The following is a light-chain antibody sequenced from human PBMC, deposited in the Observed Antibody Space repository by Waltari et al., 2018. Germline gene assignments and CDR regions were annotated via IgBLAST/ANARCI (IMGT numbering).Light chain of an antibody. J-gene: IGKJ4*01. Sequence: IQLTQSPSSLSASLGDRVTITCRASQGINTALAWYQQKPGKGHNLLIYDASKLEGGVPAWFSGSGSGTDFSLTISSLQPEDFATYYCQQFISYPRTFGGGTKVEIK. CDR1: QGINTA. CDR3: QQFISYPRT. CDR2: DAS. V-gene: IGKV1-13*02.